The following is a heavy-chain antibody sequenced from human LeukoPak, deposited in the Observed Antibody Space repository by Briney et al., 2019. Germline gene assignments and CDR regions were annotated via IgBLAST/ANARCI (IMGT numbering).Heavy chain of an antibody. CDR1: GYSISSGYY. CDR3: ARLRIDAFDI. Sequence: SETLSLTCAVSGYSISSGYYWGWIRPPPGKGLEWIGSIYHSGSTYYNPSLKSRVTISVDTSKNQFSLKLSSVTAADTAVSYCARLRIDAFDIWGQGTMVTVSS. V-gene: IGHV4-38-2*01. J-gene: IGHJ3*02. CDR2: IYHSGST.